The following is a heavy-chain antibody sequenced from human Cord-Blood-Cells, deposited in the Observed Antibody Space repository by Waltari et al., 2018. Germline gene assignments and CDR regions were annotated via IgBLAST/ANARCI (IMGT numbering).Heavy chain of an antibody. CDR3: ARVERGRGATIDY. D-gene: IGHD1-26*01. V-gene: IGHV3-21*01. CDR1: GFTFSSYS. CDR2: ISSSSSSYI. J-gene: IGHJ4*02. Sequence: EVQLVESGGGLVKPGGSLRLSCAASGFTFSSYSMNWVRQAPGKGLEWVSSISSSSSSYIYYADSVKGRFTISRDNAKNSLYLQMNSLRAEDTAVYYCARVERGRGATIDYWGQGTLVTVSS.